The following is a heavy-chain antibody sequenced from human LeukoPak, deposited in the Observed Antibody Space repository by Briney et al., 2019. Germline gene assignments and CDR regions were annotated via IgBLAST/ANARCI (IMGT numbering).Heavy chain of an antibody. V-gene: IGHV4-39*07. Sequence: PSETLSLTCTVSGGSISSSSYYWGWIRQPPGKGLEWIGSIYYSGSTYYNPSLKSRVTISVDTSKNQFSLKLSSVTAADTAVYYCARDPPYYYDSSGYHDAFDIWGQGTMVTVSS. CDR2: IYYSGST. CDR3: ARDPPYYYDSSGYHDAFDI. J-gene: IGHJ3*02. CDR1: GGSISSSSYY. D-gene: IGHD3-22*01.